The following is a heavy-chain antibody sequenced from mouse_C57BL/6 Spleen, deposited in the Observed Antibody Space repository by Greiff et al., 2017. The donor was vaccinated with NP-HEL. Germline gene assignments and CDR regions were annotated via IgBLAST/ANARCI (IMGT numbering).Heavy chain of an antibody. D-gene: IGHD1-1*01. CDR1: GYAFSSSW. CDR2: IYPGDGDT. CDR3: ANRDYYGSNDRDFDV. J-gene: IGHJ1*03. Sequence: VQLVESGPELVKPGASVKISCKASGYAFSSSWMNWVKQRPGKGLEWIGRIYPGDGDTNYNGKFKGKATLTADKSSSTAYMQLSSLTAEDSAVDFCANRDYYGSNDRDFDVWGTGTTVTVAS. V-gene: IGHV1-82*01.